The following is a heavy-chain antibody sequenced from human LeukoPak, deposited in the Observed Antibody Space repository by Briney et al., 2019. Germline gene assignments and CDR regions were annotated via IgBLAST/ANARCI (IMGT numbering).Heavy chain of an antibody. CDR3: ARSQPLAYFDL. CDR2: IIPIFGTA. CDR1: GGSFNSYA. V-gene: IGHV1-69*06. J-gene: IGHJ2*01. Sequence: SGKVSCKASGGSFNSYAISWVRQAPGQGLEWMGGIIPIFGTANYAQKFQGRVTITADKSTNTAYMELSSLRSEDPAVYYCARSQPLAYFDLWGRGTLVTVSS.